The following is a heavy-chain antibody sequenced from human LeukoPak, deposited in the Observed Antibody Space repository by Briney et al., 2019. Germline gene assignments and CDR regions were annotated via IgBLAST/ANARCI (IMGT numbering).Heavy chain of an antibody. V-gene: IGHV1-2*02. J-gene: IGHJ3*01. CDR1: GYTFTGNQ. Sequence: EASVKVSCKASGYTFTGNQLHWVRQAPGQGLELMGWINPNNGGTSFAQNFQGRVTLTRDTSISTAYMELSTLRSDDTAVYYCARGAGPKAFDVWGQGTMVTVST. CDR2: INPNNGGT. CDR3: ARGAGPKAFDV.